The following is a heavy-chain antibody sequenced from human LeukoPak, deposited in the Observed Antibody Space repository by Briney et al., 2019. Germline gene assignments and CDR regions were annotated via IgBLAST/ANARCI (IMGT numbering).Heavy chain of an antibody. Sequence: GGSLRLSCAASGFTFSSYSMNWVRQAPGKGLQWVAVISYDGNTIHYADSVKGRFIISRDTSKNTLYLQMNSLRAEDTAVYYCARSGGLQKFDYWGQGTLVTVSS. CDR3: ARSGGLQKFDY. CDR2: ISYDGNTI. D-gene: IGHD4-11*01. V-gene: IGHV3-30*03. J-gene: IGHJ4*02. CDR1: GFTFSSYS.